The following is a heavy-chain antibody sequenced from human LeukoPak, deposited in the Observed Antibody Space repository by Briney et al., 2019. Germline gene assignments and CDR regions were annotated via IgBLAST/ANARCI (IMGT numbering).Heavy chain of an antibody. CDR3: TTRPYYDFWSGYLLDY. CDR2: ISSSGSTI. CDR1: GFTFSDYY. D-gene: IGHD3-3*01. Sequence: GGSLRLSCAASGFTFSDYYMSWIRQAPGKGLEWVSYISSSGSTIYYADSVKGRFTISRDNAKNSLYLQMNSLKTEDTAVYYCTTRPYYDFWSGYLLDYWGQGTLVTVSS. J-gene: IGHJ4*02. V-gene: IGHV3-11*01.